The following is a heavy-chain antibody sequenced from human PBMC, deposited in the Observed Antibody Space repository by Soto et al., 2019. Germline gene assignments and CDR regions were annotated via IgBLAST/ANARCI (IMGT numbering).Heavy chain of an antibody. CDR1: GDSISDYFY. CDR3: SREGRCGFNGIFDQ. V-gene: IGHV4-4*07. J-gene: IGHJ4*02. Sequence: QVQLQGSGPGQVKPSETLSLTYTVSGDSISDYFYWSWIRQPAGKGLEWIGRIYTDGTTKYNPSLKSRVTLVLGKSKNQFLLRVSLVDAGGTGGFYFSREGRCGFNGIFDQWGRGSRVTVSS. D-gene: IGHD2-21*01. CDR2: IYTDGTT.